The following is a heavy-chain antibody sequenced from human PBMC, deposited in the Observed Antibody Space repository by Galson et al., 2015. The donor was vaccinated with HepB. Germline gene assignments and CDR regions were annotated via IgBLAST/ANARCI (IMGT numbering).Heavy chain of an antibody. V-gene: IGHV3-21*01. CDR1: GFTFTTYS. Sequence: SLRLSCAASGFTFTTYSMNWVRQAPGKGLEWVSSISSTTNYIYYADSLKGRFTISRDNAKNSLYLQMNSLRAEDTAVYYCAREGNGYGDYYWHLYYYYGMDVWGQGTTVTVSS. CDR2: ISSTTNYI. J-gene: IGHJ6*02. D-gene: IGHD4-17*01. CDR3: AREGNGYGDYYWHLYYYYGMDV.